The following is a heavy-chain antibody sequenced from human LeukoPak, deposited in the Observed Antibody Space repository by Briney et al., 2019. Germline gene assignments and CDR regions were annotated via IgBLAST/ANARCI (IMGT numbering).Heavy chain of an antibody. CDR3: ASRAYYASGPDY. Sequence: SETLSLTCTVSGGSISSYYWSWIRQPPGQGLEWIGYFYYRGTSNYNPSLKSPVTISADTSKSQFSLKLTSVTAAATAVYYCASRAYYASGPDYWGQGTGITVSS. V-gene: IGHV4-59*08. J-gene: IGHJ4*02. CDR1: GGSISSYY. D-gene: IGHD3-10*01. CDR2: FYYRGTS.